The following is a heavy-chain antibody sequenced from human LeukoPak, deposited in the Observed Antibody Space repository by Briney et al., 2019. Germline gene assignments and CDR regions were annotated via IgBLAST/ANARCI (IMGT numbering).Heavy chain of an antibody. D-gene: IGHD5-18*01. CDR2: IANGNT. V-gene: IGHV4-59*01. Sequence: SETLSLTCSVAGASTSTYYWTWLRQTPGKGLEWIGHIANGNTNYNPSIKNRVTISVEASNNKFSLKLTYVTAADTAVYYCARDQAHSYGRYFDPWGQGALVIVSS. J-gene: IGHJ5*02. CDR1: GASTSTYY. CDR3: ARDQAHSYGRYFDP.